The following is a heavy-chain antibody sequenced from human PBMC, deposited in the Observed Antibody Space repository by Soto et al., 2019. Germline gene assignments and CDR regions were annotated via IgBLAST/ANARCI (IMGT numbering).Heavy chain of an antibody. V-gene: IGHV3-33*01. D-gene: IGHD3-10*01. CDR1: GFTFSSYG. CDR3: ARDKSRGNYYYYLQAV. Sequence: GGSLRLSCAASGFTFSSYGMHWVRQAPGKGLEWVAVIWYDGSNKYYAGSVKGRFTISRDNSKNTLYLQMNSLRAEDTAVYYCARDKSRGNYYYYLQAVWGKGTTDPV. J-gene: IGHJ6*03. CDR2: IWYDGSNK.